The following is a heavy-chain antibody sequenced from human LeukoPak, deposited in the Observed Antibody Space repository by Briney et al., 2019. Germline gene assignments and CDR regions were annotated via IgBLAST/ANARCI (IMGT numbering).Heavy chain of an antibody. CDR1: GGSISSSSYY. CDR3: ARGSGYYYGDFDY. V-gene: IGHV4-39*01. D-gene: IGHD3-22*01. J-gene: IGHJ4*02. CDR2: IYYSGST. Sequence: SETLSLTCTVSGGSISSSSYYWGWIRQPPGKGLEWIRSIYYSGSTSCNPSLKSRVTISVDTSKNQFSLKLSSVTAADTAVYYCARGSGYYYGDFDYWGQGTLVTVSS.